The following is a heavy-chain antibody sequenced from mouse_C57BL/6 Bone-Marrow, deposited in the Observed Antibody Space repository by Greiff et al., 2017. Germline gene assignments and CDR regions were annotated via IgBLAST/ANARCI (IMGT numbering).Heavy chain of an antibody. V-gene: IGHV1-52*01. CDR1: GYTFTSYW. Sequence: QVQLQQSGAELVRPGSSVKLSCKASGYTFTSYWMHWVKQRPIQGLEWIGNIDPSDSETHYNQKFKDKATLTVDTSSSTAYMQLSSLTSEDSAVYYCASWVDYVNYWGQGTTVTVSS. CDR2: IDPSDSET. D-gene: IGHD2-13*01. J-gene: IGHJ2*01. CDR3: ASWVDYVNY.